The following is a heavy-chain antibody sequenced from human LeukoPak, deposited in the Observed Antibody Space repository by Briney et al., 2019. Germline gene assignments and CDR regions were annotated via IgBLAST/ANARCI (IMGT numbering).Heavy chain of an antibody. CDR3: ARDGTESWGGTDY. CDR2: ISSSSSTI. V-gene: IGHV3-48*04. Sequence: PGGSLRLSCAASGFIFSSYSMNWVRQAPGKGLEWVSYISSSSSTIYYADSVKGRFTISRDNAKNSLYLQMNSLRAEDTAVYYCARDGTESWGGTDYWGQGTLVTVSS. CDR1: GFIFSSYS. D-gene: IGHD3-16*01. J-gene: IGHJ4*02.